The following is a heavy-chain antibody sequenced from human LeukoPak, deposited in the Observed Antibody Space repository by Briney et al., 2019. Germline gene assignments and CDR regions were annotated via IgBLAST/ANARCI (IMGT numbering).Heavy chain of an antibody. CDR1: GFTFNDYA. D-gene: IGHD2-15*01. V-gene: IGHV3-43D*03. CDR3: AKRASFCSGGSCYSYAFDY. J-gene: IGHJ4*02. Sequence: PGGSLRLSCAASGFTFNDYAMHWVRQAPGKGLEWVALISWDGGSTYYADSVKGRFTISRDNSKNSLYLQMNSLRAEDTAIYYCAKRASFCSGGSCYSYAFDYWGQGTMVTVSS. CDR2: ISWDGGST.